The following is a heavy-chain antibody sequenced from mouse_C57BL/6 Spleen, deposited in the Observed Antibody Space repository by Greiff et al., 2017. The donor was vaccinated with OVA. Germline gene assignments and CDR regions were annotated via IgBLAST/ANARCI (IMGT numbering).Heavy chain of an antibody. V-gene: IGHV1-66*01. D-gene: IGHD1-1*01. J-gene: IGHJ2*01. CDR1: GYSFTSYY. CDR2: IYPGSGNT. CDR3: ARYYYGSSYCYFDY. Sequence: QVQLQQSGPELVKPGASVKISCKASGYSFTSYYIHWVKQRPGQGLEWIGRIYPGSGNTKYNEKFKGKATLTADTSYSTAYMQLSSLTSEDSAVYYCARYYYGSSYCYFDYWGQGTTLTVSS.